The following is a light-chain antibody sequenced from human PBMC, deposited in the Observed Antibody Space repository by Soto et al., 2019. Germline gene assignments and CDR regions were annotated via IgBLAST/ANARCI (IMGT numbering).Light chain of an antibody. V-gene: IGKV1-39*01. CDR1: QSSSYY. CDR2: AAS. CDR3: QQSYRTPIS. Sequence: IQMTQSPSSLSASVGDRVTITCRAIQSSSYYLNWYQQQPGKAPNLLIYAASSLQSGVPSRFNGSGSGTDFTLTIISRQPEEFATYYLQQSYRTPISFGQATRLASK. J-gene: IGKJ5*01.